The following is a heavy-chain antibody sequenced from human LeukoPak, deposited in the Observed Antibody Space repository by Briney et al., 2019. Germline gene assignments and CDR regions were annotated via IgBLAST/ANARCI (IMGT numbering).Heavy chain of an antibody. D-gene: IGHD1-26*01. V-gene: IGHV3-30*18. CDR2: ISYDGSNK. Sequence: GGSLRLSCAASGFTFNSYGMHWVRQAPGKGLEWAAVISYDGSNKYYADSVKGRFTISRDNSKNTLYLQMNSLRAEDTAVYYCAKMGATNYFDYWGQGTLATVSS. J-gene: IGHJ4*02. CDR1: GFTFNSYG. CDR3: AKMGATNYFDY.